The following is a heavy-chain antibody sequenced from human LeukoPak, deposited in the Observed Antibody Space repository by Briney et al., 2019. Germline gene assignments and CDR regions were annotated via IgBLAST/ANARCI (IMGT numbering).Heavy chain of an antibody. D-gene: IGHD3-10*01. V-gene: IGHV3-30-3*01. CDR1: GFTFSSYA. CDR2: ISYDGSNK. J-gene: IGHJ4*02. CDR3: ARESAYYGSGSGDY. Sequence: GGSLRLSCAASGFTFSSYAMHWVRQAPGKGLEWVAVISYDGSNKYYADSVKGRFTISRDNAKNSLYLQMNSLRAEDTAVYYCARESAYYGSGSGDYWGQGTLVTVSS.